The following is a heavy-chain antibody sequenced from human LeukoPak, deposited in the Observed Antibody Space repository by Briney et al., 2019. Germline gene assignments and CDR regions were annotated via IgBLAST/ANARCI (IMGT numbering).Heavy chain of an antibody. Sequence: GGSLRLSCITSGLNFSVYYMTWIRQVPGNGLGAPGNGLEWLSHISKTGTSVYYADSVRGRFTISRDNAKNSLYLHMNNLRAEDTAVYYCVAGVALDYWGQGALVTVSS. CDR3: VAGVALDY. V-gene: IGHV3-11*01. CDR1: GLNFSVYY. D-gene: IGHD3-3*01. CDR2: ISKTGTSV. J-gene: IGHJ4*02.